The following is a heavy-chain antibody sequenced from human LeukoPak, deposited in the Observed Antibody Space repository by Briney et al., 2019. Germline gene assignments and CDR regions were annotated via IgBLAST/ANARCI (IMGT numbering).Heavy chain of an antibody. D-gene: IGHD1-26*01. J-gene: IGHJ6*03. CDR3: ARVNAGSYYYYYYYMDV. Sequence: GESLKISCKGSGYSFTSYWIGWVRQMPGKGLEWMGIIYPGDSDTRYSPSFQGQVTISADKSISTAYLQWSSLKASDTAMYYCARVNAGSYYYYYYYMDVWGKGTTVTVSS. V-gene: IGHV5-51*01. CDR1: GYSFTSYW. CDR2: IYPGDSDT.